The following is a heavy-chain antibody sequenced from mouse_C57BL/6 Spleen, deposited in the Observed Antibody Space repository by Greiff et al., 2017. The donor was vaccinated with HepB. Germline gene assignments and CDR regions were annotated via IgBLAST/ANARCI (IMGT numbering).Heavy chain of an antibody. D-gene: IGHD2-3*01. CDR2: IYPGSGST. CDR1: GYTFTSYW. Sequence: QVQLQQPGAELVKPGASVKMSCKASGYTFTSYWITWVKQRPGQGLEWIGDIYPGSGSTNYNEKFKSKATLTVDTSSSTAYMQLSSLTSEDSAVYYGAKGYGYGDGYYLFAYWGQGTLVTVSA. CDR3: AKGYGYGDGYYLFAY. V-gene: IGHV1-55*01. J-gene: IGHJ3*01.